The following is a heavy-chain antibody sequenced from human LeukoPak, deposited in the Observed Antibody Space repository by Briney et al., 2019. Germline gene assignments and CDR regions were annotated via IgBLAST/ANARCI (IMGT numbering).Heavy chain of an antibody. Sequence: LAGGSLRLSCVASGFTFSRYWMHSARQTPGKGLVWVSHIKIDGSVTNYADSVKGRFTISRDNAKNTLYLQMNSLRAEDKAMYYCVAIGGGNWGQGTMVTVSS. V-gene: IGHV3-74*01. CDR2: IKIDGSVT. CDR1: GFTFSRYW. J-gene: IGHJ4*02. CDR3: VAIGGGN. D-gene: IGHD2-2*02.